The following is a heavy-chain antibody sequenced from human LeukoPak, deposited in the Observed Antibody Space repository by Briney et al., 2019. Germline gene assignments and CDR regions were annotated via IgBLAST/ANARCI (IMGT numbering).Heavy chain of an antibody. V-gene: IGHV3-23*01. J-gene: IGHJ4*02. CDR3: AKAGGWYAYYFDF. CDR2: ITGSGDST. CDR1: GFSFRFYA. D-gene: IGHD6-19*01. Sequence: GGSLRLSCEASGFSFRFYAMTWVRQAPGKGLEWVSGITGSGDSTYYGDSVKGRFTISRDNSKNTLFLQMNSLRAEDTAVYYCAKAGGWYAYYFDFWGQGTLVTVSS.